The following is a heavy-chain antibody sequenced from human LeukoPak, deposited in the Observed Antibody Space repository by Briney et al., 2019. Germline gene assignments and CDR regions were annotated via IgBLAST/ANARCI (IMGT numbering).Heavy chain of an antibody. J-gene: IGHJ3*02. CDR1: GGSFSGYY. V-gene: IGHV4-34*01. Sequence: SETLSLTCAVYGGSFSGYYWSWIRQPPGKGLEWIGKINHSGSTNYNPSLKSRVTISVDTSKNQFSLKLSSVAAADTAVYYCARGLDILTGYYSGHDAFDIWGQGTMVTVSS. CDR3: ARGLDILTGYYSGHDAFDI. D-gene: IGHD3-9*01. CDR2: INHSGST.